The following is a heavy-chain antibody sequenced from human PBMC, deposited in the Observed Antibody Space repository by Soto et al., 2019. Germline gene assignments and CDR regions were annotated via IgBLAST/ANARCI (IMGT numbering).Heavy chain of an antibody. CDR2: IYPGDSDT. J-gene: IGHJ6*02. CDR3: ARAIGYCSGGSCYTPDYYYYGMDV. D-gene: IGHD2-15*01. CDR1: GYSFTSYW. V-gene: IGHV5-51*01. Sequence: GESLKISCKGSGYSFTSYWIGWVRQMPGKGLEWMGIIYPGDSDTRYSPSFQGQVTISADKSISTAYLQWSSLKASDTAMYYCARAIGYCSGGSCYTPDYYYYGMDVWSQGTTVTVS.